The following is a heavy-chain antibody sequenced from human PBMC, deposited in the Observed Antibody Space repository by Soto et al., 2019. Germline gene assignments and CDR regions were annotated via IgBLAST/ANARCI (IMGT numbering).Heavy chain of an antibody. V-gene: IGHV5-10-1*01. J-gene: IGHJ4*02. D-gene: IGHD6-13*01. CDR3: ARHYSSNEYDY. CDR1: GYSFTSYW. CDR2: IDPSDSYT. Sequence: EVQLVQSGEEVKKPGESLRISCKGSGYSFTSYWISWVRQMPGKGLEWMGRIDPSDSYTSHSPSFQGHVTISADKSISTAYLQWSSLKASDTAIYYCARHYSSNEYDYWGQGTLVTVSS.